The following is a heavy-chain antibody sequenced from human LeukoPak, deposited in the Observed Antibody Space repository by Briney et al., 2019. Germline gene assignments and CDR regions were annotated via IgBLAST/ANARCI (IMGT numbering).Heavy chain of an antibody. Sequence: EASVKVSCKASGGTFNSYSISWVRQAPGQGLEWMGGIIPVFGTPNYAQKFQGRVTITTDESTSTVYMEVSSLRSVGTAVYYCARVTLDNTPPYFSYMDVWGKGTTVTVSS. CDR1: GGTFNSYS. CDR3: ARVTLDNTPPYFSYMDV. V-gene: IGHV1-69*05. J-gene: IGHJ6*03. D-gene: IGHD2-15*01. CDR2: IIPVFGTP.